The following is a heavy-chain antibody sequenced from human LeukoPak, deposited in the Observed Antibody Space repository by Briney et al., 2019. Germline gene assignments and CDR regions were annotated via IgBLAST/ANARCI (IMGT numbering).Heavy chain of an antibody. CDR1: GFTFSSYS. V-gene: IGHV3-21*01. J-gene: IGHJ4*02. Sequence: PGGSLRLSCASPGFTFSSYSMNWVGQAPGKGLEWVSSITRSSDYIYYADSVKGRFTISRDNARNSLYLQMNSLRAEDTAVYYCARGVGVTPANAACYFHYWGQGTLVTVSS. D-gene: IGHD3-16*01. CDR3: ARGVGVTPANAACYFHY. CDR2: ITRSSDYI.